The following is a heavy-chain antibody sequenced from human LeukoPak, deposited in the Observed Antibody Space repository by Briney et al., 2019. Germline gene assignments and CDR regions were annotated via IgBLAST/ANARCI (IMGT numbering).Heavy chain of an antibody. J-gene: IGHJ4*02. Sequence: GSLRLSCAASGFTFSSYAMSWVRQAPGKGLEWIGIIYYSGSTYYNPSLKSRVTISVDTSKNQFSLKLSSVTAADTAVYYCARDRYCGGDCSKFLFDYWGQGTLVTVSS. CDR2: IYYSGST. CDR1: GFTFSSYA. V-gene: IGHV4-39*07. D-gene: IGHD2-21*02. CDR3: ARDRYCGGDCSKFLFDY.